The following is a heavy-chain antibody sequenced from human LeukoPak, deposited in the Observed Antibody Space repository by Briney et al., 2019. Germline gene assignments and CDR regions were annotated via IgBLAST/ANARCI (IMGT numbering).Heavy chain of an antibody. CDR3: ARLRSGNYVS. J-gene: IGHJ5*02. CDR1: GGSISSYY. D-gene: IGHD1-26*01. Sequence: PSETLCPTSTLSGGSISSYYCGGIRQPPGKGLEWIGYIYYSGSTNYNPSLKSRVTISVDTSKNQFSLKLSSVTAADTAVYYCARLRSGNYVSWGQGTLVTVSS. V-gene: IGHV4-59*08. CDR2: IYYSGST.